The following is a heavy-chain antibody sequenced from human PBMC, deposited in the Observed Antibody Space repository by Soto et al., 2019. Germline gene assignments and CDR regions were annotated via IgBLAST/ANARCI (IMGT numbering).Heavy chain of an antibody. CDR2: IYYSGST. CDR3: ARDLDYGDFNSGLRIAFDI. J-gene: IGHJ3*02. D-gene: IGHD4-17*01. V-gene: IGHV4-59*01. Sequence: SETLSLTCTVSGGSISSYYWSWIRQPPGKGLEWIGYIYYSGSTNYNPSLKSRVTISVDTSKNQFSLKLSSVTAADTAVYYCARDLDYGDFNSGLRIAFDIWGQGTMVTVSS. CDR1: GGSISSYY.